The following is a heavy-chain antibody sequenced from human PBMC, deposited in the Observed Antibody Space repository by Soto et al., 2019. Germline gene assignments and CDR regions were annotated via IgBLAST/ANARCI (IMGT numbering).Heavy chain of an antibody. CDR2: IYYSGST. V-gene: IGHV4-59*01. CDR3: ARLGRGYCHSGSCDPPH. D-gene: IGHD2-15*01. Sequence: SVTLSLTCNVSGASISNYFCNWIRQSPGKGLEWIGYIYYSGSTYYNPSLKSRVTISVDTSKRQFSLKLSSVTAADTAVYYCARLGRGYCHSGSCDPPHWGQGTLVTVSS. CDR1: GASISNYF. J-gene: IGHJ4*02.